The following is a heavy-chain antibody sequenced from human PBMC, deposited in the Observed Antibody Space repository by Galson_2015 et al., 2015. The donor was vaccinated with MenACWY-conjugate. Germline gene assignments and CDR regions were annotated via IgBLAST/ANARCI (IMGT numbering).Heavy chain of an antibody. V-gene: IGHV3-7*01. J-gene: IGHJ6*03. CDR2: IKQDGSEK. Sequence: LRLSCAASGFTFSSYWMSWVRQAPGKGLEWVANIKQDGSEKYYVDSVKGRFTISRDNAKNSLYLQMNSLRAEDTAVYYCARTGGYDSRGYYYYYYMDVWGKGTTVTVSS. CDR3: ARTGGYDSRGYYYYYYMDV. D-gene: IGHD5-12*01. CDR1: GFTFSSYW.